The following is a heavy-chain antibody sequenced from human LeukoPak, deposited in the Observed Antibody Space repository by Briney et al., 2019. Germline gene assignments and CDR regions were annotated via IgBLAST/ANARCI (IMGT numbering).Heavy chain of an antibody. CDR3: ARVPYSSSWPYYYYYYMDV. V-gene: IGHV1-18*01. D-gene: IGHD6-13*01. Sequence: ASVKVSCKASGYTFTSYGINWVRQAPGQGLEWMGWISAYNGNTKYAQKLQGRVTMTTDTSTSTAYMELRSLRSDDTAVYYCARVPYSSSWPYYYYYYMDVWGKGTTVTVSS. CDR2: ISAYNGNT. CDR1: GYTFTSYG. J-gene: IGHJ6*03.